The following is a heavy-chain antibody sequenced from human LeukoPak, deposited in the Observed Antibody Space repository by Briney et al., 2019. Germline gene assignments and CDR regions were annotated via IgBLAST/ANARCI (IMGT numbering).Heavy chain of an antibody. J-gene: IGHJ5*02. CDR1: GGSISSSSYY. Sequence: SETLSLTCTVSGGSISSSSYYWGWIRQPPGKGLEWIGSIYYSGSTYYNPFLKSRVTISVDTSKNQFSLKLSSVTAADTAVYYCAMAGGDGDADWFDPWGQGALVTVSS. CDR2: IYYSGST. V-gene: IGHV4-39*01. CDR3: AMAGGDGDADWFDP. D-gene: IGHD4-17*01.